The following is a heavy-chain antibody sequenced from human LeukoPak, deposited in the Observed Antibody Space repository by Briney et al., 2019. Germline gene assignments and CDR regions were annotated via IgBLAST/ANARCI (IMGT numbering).Heavy chain of an antibody. Sequence: SETLSLTCTVSGGSISSYYWSWIRQPPGKGLEWIGYIYYSGSTNYNPSLKSRVTISVDTSKNQFSLKLSSVTAADTAVYYCARANYDYVWGSYRLRAFDIWGQGTMVTVSS. CDR1: GGSISSYY. J-gene: IGHJ3*02. V-gene: IGHV4-59*01. D-gene: IGHD3-16*02. CDR2: IYYSGST. CDR3: ARANYDYVWGSYRLRAFDI.